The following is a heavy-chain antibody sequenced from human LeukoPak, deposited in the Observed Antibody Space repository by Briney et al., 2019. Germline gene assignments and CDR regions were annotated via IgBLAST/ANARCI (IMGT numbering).Heavy chain of an antibody. D-gene: IGHD6-13*01. CDR1: GFTFSSYW. J-gene: IGHJ6*03. Sequence: GGSLRLSCAASGFTFSSYWMSWVRQAPGKGLEWVANIKQDGSEKYYVDSVKGRFTISRDNAKNSLYLQMNSLRAEDTAVYYCARLYCSSWSYYYYYMDVWGKGTTVTVSS. V-gene: IGHV3-7*01. CDR3: ARLYCSSWSYYYYYMDV. CDR2: IKQDGSEK.